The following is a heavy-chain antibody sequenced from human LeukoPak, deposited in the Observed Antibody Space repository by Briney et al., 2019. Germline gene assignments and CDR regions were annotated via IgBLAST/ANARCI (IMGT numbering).Heavy chain of an antibody. J-gene: IGHJ4*02. Sequence: SETLSLTCSVPGASISSYYWSWIRQPPGKGLEWIGYIYYSGSTNYNPSLKSQVTISVDTSKNQFSLKLSSVTAADTAVYYCARGGAAAMDYWGQGTLVTVSS. V-gene: IGHV4-59*01. CDR2: IYYSGST. CDR3: ARGGAAAMDY. CDR1: GASISSYY. D-gene: IGHD6-13*01.